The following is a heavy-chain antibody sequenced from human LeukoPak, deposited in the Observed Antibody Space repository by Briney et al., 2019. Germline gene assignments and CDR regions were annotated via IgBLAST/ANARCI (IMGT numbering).Heavy chain of an antibody. CDR3: ARAGGSGSYGQYYFDY. D-gene: IGHD3-10*01. V-gene: IGHV3-21*01. Sequence: GGSLRLSCAASGFTFSSYSMNWVRQAPGKGLEWVSSISSSSSYIYYADSVKGRFTISRDNAKNSLYLQMNSLRAEDTAVYYCARAGGSGSYGQYYFDYWGQGTLVTVSS. CDR1: GFTFSSYS. CDR2: ISSSSSYI. J-gene: IGHJ4*02.